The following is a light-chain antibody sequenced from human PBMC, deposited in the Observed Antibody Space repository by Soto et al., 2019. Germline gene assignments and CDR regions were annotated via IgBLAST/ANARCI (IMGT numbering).Light chain of an antibody. Sequence: EIVLTQSQGTLSLSPVETGSLXWRASQSVSSTYLAWYQQKPGQAPRLLIYDASNRATGIPARFGGRGSGTDFTLTISSLEPEDFAVYYCQHRGEWPPGATFGQGTRLEN. J-gene: IGKJ5*01. CDR2: DAS. V-gene: IGKV3-11*01. CDR1: QSVSSTY. CDR3: QHRGEWPPGAT.